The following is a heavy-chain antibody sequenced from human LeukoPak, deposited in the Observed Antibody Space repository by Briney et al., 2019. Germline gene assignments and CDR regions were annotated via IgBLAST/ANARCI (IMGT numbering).Heavy chain of an antibody. J-gene: IGHJ6*03. CDR2: IIPILESP. CDR3: ARDTIKGASSAHYYFYYMAV. V-gene: IGHV1-69*05. CDR1: GGTLSSYA. Sequence: GASVKVSCKASGGTLSSYAVSWVRQAPGQGLEWMGGIIPILESPEYAEKFQGRVTISTDESESTVYMEVHSLKSEDTAVYYCARDTIKGASSAHYYFYYMAVWGKGTTVTVSS. D-gene: IGHD1-14*01.